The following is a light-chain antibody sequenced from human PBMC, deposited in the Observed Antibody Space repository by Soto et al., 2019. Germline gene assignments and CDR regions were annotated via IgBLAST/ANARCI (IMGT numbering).Light chain of an antibody. CDR1: QSIGSW. V-gene: IGKV1-5*03. CDR3: QQYSSFPWT. CDR2: KAS. J-gene: IGKJ1*01. Sequence: DIQLTQSPSTLSASLGDRVTLTCRASQSIGSWLAWYQQKPGKAPNVLISKASHLERGVPSRFSGSVSGTEFTLTISSLQPEDFASYYCQQYSSFPWTFGQGTKVDIK.